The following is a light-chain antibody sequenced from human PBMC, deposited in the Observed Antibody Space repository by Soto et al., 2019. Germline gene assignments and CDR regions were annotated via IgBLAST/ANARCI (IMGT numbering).Light chain of an antibody. CDR1: DNIGSN. Sequence: DIQLTQSPASLSASVGDRVTITCRASDNIGSNLNWYQHQTGTAPKLLIYAASSLQGGVPSRFSGSGYGTQFTLTISGLQTEDFVTYYWQQSYKILTFGGGTWVDI. V-gene: IGKV1-39*01. J-gene: IGKJ4*01. CDR3: QQSYKILT. CDR2: AAS.